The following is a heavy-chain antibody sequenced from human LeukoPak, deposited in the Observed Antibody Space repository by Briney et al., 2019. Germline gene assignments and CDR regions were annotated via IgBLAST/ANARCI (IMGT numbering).Heavy chain of an antibody. CDR1: GGSFSGYY. CDR2: INHSGST. D-gene: IGHD6-13*01. Sequence: SETLSLTCAVYGGSFSGYYWSWIRQPPGKGLEWIGEINHSGSTNYNPSLKSRVTISVDTSKNQFSLKLSSVTAADTAVYYCARGLGYSSSRGYFDYWGQGTLVTVSS. CDR3: ARGLGYSSSRGYFDY. V-gene: IGHV4-34*01. J-gene: IGHJ4*02.